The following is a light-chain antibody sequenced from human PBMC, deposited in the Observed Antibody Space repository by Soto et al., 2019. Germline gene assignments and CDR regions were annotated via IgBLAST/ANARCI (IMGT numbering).Light chain of an antibody. V-gene: IGLV1-40*01. Sequence: QSVLTQPPSVSGAPGQRVTISCTVSSSNIGTGYDVHWYQQLPGTAPKLLIYGNSNRPSGVPDRFSGSKSGTSASLAITGLQAEDEADYYCQSFDSSRFYVFGTGTKVTLL. CDR1: SSNIGTGYD. CDR3: QSFDSSRFYV. CDR2: GNS. J-gene: IGLJ1*01.